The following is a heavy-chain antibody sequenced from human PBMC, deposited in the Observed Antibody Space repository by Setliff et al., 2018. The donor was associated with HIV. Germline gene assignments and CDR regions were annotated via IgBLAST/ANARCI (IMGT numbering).Heavy chain of an antibody. D-gene: IGHD3-10*01. V-gene: IGHV1-46*01. J-gene: IGHJ2*01. Sequence: ASVKVSCKASGYTFTSQYLHWVRQAPGQGLEWMGVINPTGGSTTYAQNFQGRVTMTRDTSTSTVYMEVSSLRSVDTAVYYCAREFTTVRGVTITKYFDLWGRGTLVTVSS. CDR2: INPTGGST. CDR3: AREFTTVRGVTITKYFDL. CDR1: GYTFTSQY.